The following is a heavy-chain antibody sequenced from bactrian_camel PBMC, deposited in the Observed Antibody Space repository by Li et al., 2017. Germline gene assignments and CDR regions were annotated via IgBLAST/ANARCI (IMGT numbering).Heavy chain of an antibody. J-gene: IGHJ4*01. V-gene: IGHV3S55*01. CDR2: IDKEGNT. CDR3: AAEVSQWAACTRRYHY. CDR1: GHTYSSIC. D-gene: IGHD1*01. Sequence: HVQLVESGGGSVQAGGSLTLSCTASGHTYSSICWGWFRQPPGKDREQVAHIDKEGNTMYADSVKGRFTISRDNAASTLYLQMNNLKPDDTAMYYCAAEVSQWAACTRRYHYWGLGTQVTVS.